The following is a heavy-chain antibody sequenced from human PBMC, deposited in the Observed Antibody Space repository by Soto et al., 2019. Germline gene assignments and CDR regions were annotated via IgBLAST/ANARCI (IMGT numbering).Heavy chain of an antibody. J-gene: IGHJ6*02. CDR2: ISAYNGNT. CDR1: GYTFTSYG. V-gene: IGHV1-18*01. D-gene: IGHD3-3*01. Sequence: ASVKVSCKASGYTFTSYGISWVRQAPGQGLEWMGWISAYNGNTNYAQKLQGRVTMTTDTSTSTAYMELRSLRSDDTAVYYCARDPGMNYDFWSGPENYYYGMDVWGQGTTVTVPS. CDR3: ARDPGMNYDFWSGPENYYYGMDV.